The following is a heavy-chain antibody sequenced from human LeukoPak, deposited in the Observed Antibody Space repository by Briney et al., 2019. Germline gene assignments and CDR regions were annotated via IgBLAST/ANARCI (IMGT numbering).Heavy chain of an antibody. V-gene: IGHV4-34*01. CDR3: ARVLPITIFGVVIIRGWFDP. Sequence: SETLSLTCAVYGGSFSGYYWGWIRQPPGKGLEWIGEINHSGSTNYNPSLKSRVTISVDTSKNQFSLKLSSVTAADTAVYYCARVLPITIFGVVIIRGWFDPWGQGTLVTVSS. CDR2: INHSGST. J-gene: IGHJ5*02. CDR1: GGSFSGYY. D-gene: IGHD3-3*01.